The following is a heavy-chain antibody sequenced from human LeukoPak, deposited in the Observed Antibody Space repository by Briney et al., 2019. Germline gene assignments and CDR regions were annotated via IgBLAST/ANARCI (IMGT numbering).Heavy chain of an antibody. CDR3: AREGYFDYVDY. CDR2: IYYSGST. Sequence: MTSETLSLTCTVSGGSISSSSYYWGWIRQPPGKGLEWIGSIYYSGSTYYNPSLKSRVTISVDTSKNQFSLKLSSVTAADTAVYYCAREGYFDYVDYWGQGTLVTVSS. CDR1: GGSISSSSYY. J-gene: IGHJ4*02. D-gene: IGHD6-13*01. V-gene: IGHV4-39*02.